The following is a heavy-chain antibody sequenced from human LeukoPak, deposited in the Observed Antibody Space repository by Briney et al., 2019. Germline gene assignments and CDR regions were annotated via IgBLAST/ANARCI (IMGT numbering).Heavy chain of an antibody. V-gene: IGHV3-21*01. J-gene: IGHJ4*02. D-gene: IGHD3-10*01. CDR3: ARDSFRVGGGENYIPIDY. Sequence: GSLRLSCAASGFTFSSYSMNWVRQAPGKGLEWVSSISSSSSYIYYADSVKGRFTISRDNAKNSLYLQMNSLRAEDTAVYYCARDSFRVGGGENYIPIDYWGQGTLVTVSS. CDR1: GFTFSSYS. CDR2: ISSSSSYI.